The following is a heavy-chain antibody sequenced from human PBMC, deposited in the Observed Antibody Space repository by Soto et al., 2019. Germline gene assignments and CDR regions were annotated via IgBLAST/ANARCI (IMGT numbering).Heavy chain of an antibody. CDR1: GYTFTSYA. V-gene: IGHV1-3*01. Sequence: ASVKVSCKASGYTFTSYAMHWVRQAPGQRLEWMGWINAGNGNTKYSQKFQGRVTITRDTSASTAYMELSSLRSEDTAVYYCARDLGRYFDWLLYPSTFDYWGQGTLVTVSS. J-gene: IGHJ4*02. CDR2: INAGNGNT. D-gene: IGHD3-9*01. CDR3: ARDLGRYFDWLLYPSTFDY.